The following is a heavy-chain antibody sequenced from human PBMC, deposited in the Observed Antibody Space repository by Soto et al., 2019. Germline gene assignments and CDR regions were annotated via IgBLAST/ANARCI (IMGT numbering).Heavy chain of an antibody. CDR3: ARMGNYYDSSGYYAWVLD. CDR1: GFSLSTSGMC. CDR2: IDWDDDK. D-gene: IGHD3-22*01. J-gene: IGHJ4*02. Sequence: SGPTLVNPTQTLTLTCTFSGFSLSTSGMCVSWIRQPPGKALEWLARIDWDDDKYYSTSLKTRLTISKDTSKNQVVLTMTNMDPVDTATYYCARMGNYYDSSGYYAWVLDWGQGTLVTVSS. V-gene: IGHV2-70*11.